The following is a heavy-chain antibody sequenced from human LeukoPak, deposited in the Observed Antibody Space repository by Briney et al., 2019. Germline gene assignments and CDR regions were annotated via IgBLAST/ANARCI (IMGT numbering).Heavy chain of an antibody. Sequence: GGSLRLSCAASGFTFSSYAMHWVRQAPGKGLEWVAVISYDGSNKYYADSVKGRFTISRDNSKNTLYLQMNSLRAEDTAIYYCAKEVGYSSRRYPRWPIDYWGQGTVVTVSS. D-gene: IGHD6-13*01. CDR2: ISYDGSNK. CDR1: GFTFSSYA. J-gene: IGHJ4*02. V-gene: IGHV3-30-3*01. CDR3: AKEVGYSSRRYPRWPIDY.